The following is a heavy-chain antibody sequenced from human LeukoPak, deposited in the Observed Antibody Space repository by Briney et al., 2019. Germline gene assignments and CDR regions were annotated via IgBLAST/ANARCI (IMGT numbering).Heavy chain of an antibody. Sequence: GGSLRLSCAASGFTFSSYAMSWVRQAPGKGLEWVSAISGSGGSTYYADSAKGRFTISRDNSKNTLYLQMNSLRAEDTAVYYCAKDRSSSDPTPTFSDYWGQGTLVTVSS. J-gene: IGHJ4*02. CDR1: GFTFSSYA. CDR2: ISGSGGST. CDR3: AKDRSSSDPTPTFSDY. V-gene: IGHV3-23*01. D-gene: IGHD3-22*01.